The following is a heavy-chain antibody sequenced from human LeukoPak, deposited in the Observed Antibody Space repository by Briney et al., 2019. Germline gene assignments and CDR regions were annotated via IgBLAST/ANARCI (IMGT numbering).Heavy chain of an antibody. CDR2: INHSGST. CDR1: GGSFSGYY. Sequence: YPSETLSLTCAVYGGSFSGYYWSWIRQPPGKGLEWIGEINHSGSTNYNPSLKSRVTISVDTSKNQFSLKLSSVTAADTAVYYCARVGSSGWNYYYYYMDVWGKGTTVTVSS. D-gene: IGHD6-19*01. CDR3: ARVGSSGWNYYYYYMDV. V-gene: IGHV4-34*01. J-gene: IGHJ6*03.